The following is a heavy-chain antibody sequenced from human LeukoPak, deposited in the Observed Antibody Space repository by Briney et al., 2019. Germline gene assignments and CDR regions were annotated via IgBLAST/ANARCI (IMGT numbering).Heavy chain of an antibody. V-gene: IGHV1-69*06. D-gene: IGHD6-13*01. J-gene: IGHJ4*02. CDR3: AFDLAAAGQRVDY. Sequence: ASVKVSCKASGGTFSSYAISWVRQAPGQGLEWMGGIIPIFGTANYAQKFQGRVTITADKSTSTAYMELSSLRSEDTAVYYCAFDLAAAGQRVDYWGQGTLVTVSS. CDR1: GGTFSSYA. CDR2: IIPIFGTA.